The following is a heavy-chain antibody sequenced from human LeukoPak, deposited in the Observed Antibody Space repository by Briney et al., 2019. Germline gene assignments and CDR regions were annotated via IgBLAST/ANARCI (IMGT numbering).Heavy chain of an antibody. CDR3: ARVDSSSWFVFDY. CDR1: GFSFADYA. Sequence: GGTLRLSCAASGFSFADYAMIWVRQAPGKGLEWVSGISGSGGSTFYADSVKGRFTISRDNAKNSLYLQMNSLRAEDTAVYYCARVDSSSWFVFDYWGQGTLVTVSS. J-gene: IGHJ4*02. CDR2: ISGSGGST. V-gene: IGHV3-23*01. D-gene: IGHD6-13*01.